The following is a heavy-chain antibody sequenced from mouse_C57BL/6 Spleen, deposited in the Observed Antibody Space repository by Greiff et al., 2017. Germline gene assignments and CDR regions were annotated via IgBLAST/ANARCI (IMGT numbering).Heavy chain of an antibody. CDR2: IYPGDGDT. CDR1: GYAFSSSW. Sequence: QVTLKVSGPELVKPGASVKISCKASGYAFSSSWMNWVKQRPGKGLEWIGRIYPGDGDTNYNGKFKGKATLTADKSSSTAYMQLSSLTSEDSAVYFCARYYYGSSYALYFDYWGQGTTLTVSS. D-gene: IGHD1-1*01. V-gene: IGHV1-82*01. CDR3: ARYYYGSSYALYFDY. J-gene: IGHJ2*01.